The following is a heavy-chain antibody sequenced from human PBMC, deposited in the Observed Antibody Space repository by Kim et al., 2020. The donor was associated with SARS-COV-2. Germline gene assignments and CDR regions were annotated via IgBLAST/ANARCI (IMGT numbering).Heavy chain of an antibody. Sequence: YSQKFQGRVTITRDTSASTAYMELSSLRSEDTAVYYCASVGGRFGELLDYWGQGTLVTVSS. V-gene: IGHV1-3*01. D-gene: IGHD3-10*01. J-gene: IGHJ4*02. CDR3: ASVGGRFGELLDY.